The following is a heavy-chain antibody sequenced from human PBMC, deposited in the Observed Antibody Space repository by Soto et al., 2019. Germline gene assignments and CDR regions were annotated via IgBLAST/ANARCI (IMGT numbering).Heavy chain of an antibody. J-gene: IGHJ4*02. D-gene: IGHD5-18*01. Sequence: SETLSLTCTVSGGSISSYYWSWIRQSPGKGLEWIGNFYYSGSTNYNPSLKSRVAISVDTSKNQFSLKLSSVTAADTAVYYCARVFGIQEWWFDYWGQGTLVTVS. CDR3: ARVFGIQEWWFDY. V-gene: IGHV4-59*01. CDR2: FYYSGST. CDR1: GGSISSYY.